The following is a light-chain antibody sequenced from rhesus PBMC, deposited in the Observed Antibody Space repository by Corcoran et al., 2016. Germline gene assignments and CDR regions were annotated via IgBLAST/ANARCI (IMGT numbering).Light chain of an antibody. CDR2: EAS. J-gene: IGKJ1*01. CDR1: QGITDD. V-gene: IGKV1-25*01. Sequence: DIQMTQSPSSLSASVGDRVTITCRASQGITDDLAWYQQKPGETPNLLIYEASSFQSGIPSRFSGSGSGTVFTLTIRSLQSAVFAPYYCQPYYTTPWTFGQGTKVEIK. CDR3: QPYYTTPWT.